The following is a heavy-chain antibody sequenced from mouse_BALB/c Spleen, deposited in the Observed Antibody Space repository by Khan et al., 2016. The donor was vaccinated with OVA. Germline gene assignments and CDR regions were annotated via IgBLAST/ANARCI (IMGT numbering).Heavy chain of an antibody. CDR2: INPTSGYT. CDR3: TRYRIDY. J-gene: IGHJ2*01. CDR1: GYTFTTYW. V-gene: IGHV1-7*01. Sequence: QVQLKQSGAELAKPGASVQLSCKASGYTFTTYWMHWVKQRPGQGLEWIGNINPTSGYTDYSEKFKDKATLSADKSSSTAYMQLSSLTSEDSAAYDCTRYRIDYWGQGTTLTVSS. D-gene: IGHD2-12*01.